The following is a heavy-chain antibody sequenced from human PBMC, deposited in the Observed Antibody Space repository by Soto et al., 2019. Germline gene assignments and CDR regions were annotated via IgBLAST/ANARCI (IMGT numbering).Heavy chain of an antibody. Sequence: SETLSLTCTVSGGSVSSGSYYWSWIRQPPGKGLEWIGYIYYSGSTNYNPSLKSRVTISVDTSKNQFSLKLSSVTAADTAVYYCARDGNYGFDYWGQGTLVTVS. CDR3: ARDGNYGFDY. J-gene: IGHJ4*02. V-gene: IGHV4-61*01. CDR1: GGSVSSGSYY. CDR2: IYYSGST. D-gene: IGHD1-7*01.